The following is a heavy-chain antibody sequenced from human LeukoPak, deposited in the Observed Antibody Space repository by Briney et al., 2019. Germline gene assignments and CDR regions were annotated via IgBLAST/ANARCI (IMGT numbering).Heavy chain of an antibody. V-gene: IGHV4-34*01. J-gene: IGHJ4*02. CDR2: INHSGST. CDR3: ARRIGSGYHYYFDY. D-gene: IGHD3-22*01. CDR1: GGSFSSYY. Sequence: SETLSVTCAVYGGSFSSYYWSWIRQPPGKGLEWIGEINHSGSTNYNPSLKSRVTISVDTSKNQFSLKLSSVTAADTAVYYCARRIGSGYHYYFDYWGQGTLVTVSS.